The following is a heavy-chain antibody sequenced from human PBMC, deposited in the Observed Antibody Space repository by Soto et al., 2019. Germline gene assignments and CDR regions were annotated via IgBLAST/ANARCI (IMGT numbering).Heavy chain of an antibody. CDR1: GGSISSSNW. CDR2: IYHSGST. Sequence: QVQLQESGPGLVKPSWTLSLTCAVSGGSISSSNWWSWVRQPPGKGLEWIGEIYHSGSTNYNPSLQSRVTISVDKSKNQFSLKLSSVTAADTAVDYCARDRSTVTYDYWGQGTLVTVSS. V-gene: IGHV4-4*02. J-gene: IGHJ4*02. CDR3: ARDRSTVTYDY. D-gene: IGHD4-17*01.